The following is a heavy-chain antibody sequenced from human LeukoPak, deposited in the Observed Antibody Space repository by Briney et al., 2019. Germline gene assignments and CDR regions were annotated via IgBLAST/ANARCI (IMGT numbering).Heavy chain of an antibody. J-gene: IGHJ6*04. D-gene: IGHD5-12*01. V-gene: IGHV3-7*03. CDR1: GFTFSSYW. CDR3: AREMVATNDPDYYYYYGMDV. CDR2: IKQDGSEK. Sequence: PGGSLRLSCAASGFTFSSYWMSWVRQAPGKGLEWVANIKQDGSEKYYVDSVKGRFTISRDNAKNSLYLQMNSLRAEDTAVYYCAREMVATNDPDYYYYYGMDVWGKGTTVTVSS.